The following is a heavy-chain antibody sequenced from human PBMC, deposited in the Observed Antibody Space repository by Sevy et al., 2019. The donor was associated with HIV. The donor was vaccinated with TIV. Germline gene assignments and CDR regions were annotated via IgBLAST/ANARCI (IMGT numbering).Heavy chain of an antibody. Sequence: GGSLRLSCAVSGFTFSTYSMNWVRQAPGKGLEWVSSITSSSSYIYYADSVKGRFTISRDNAKNSLYLQMNSLRAEDTAVYYCARHFKGWNDIFFSYWGQGALVTVSS. J-gene: IGHJ4*02. V-gene: IGHV3-21*01. D-gene: IGHD1-1*01. CDR1: GFTFSTYS. CDR2: ITSSSSYI. CDR3: ARHFKGWNDIFFSY.